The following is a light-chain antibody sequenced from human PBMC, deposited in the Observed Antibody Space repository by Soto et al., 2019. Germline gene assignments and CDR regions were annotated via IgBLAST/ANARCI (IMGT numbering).Light chain of an antibody. V-gene: IGKV1-5*03. CDR1: QSISAW. J-gene: IGKJ4*01. CDR2: KAS. CDR3: QQYNSNPLT. Sequence: DIQMTQSPSTLSASVGDRVIITCRASQSISAWLAWYQQKPGKAPKLLIYKASSLESGVASRFSGSGTGTEFTLTISGQQPDDFATYYCQQYNSNPLTFGGGTKVEIK.